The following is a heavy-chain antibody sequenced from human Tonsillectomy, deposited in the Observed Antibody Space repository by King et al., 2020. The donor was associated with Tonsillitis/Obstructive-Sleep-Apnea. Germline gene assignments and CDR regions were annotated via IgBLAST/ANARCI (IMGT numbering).Heavy chain of an antibody. CDR2: ISSNGGST. J-gene: IGHJ3*02. Sequence: VQLVQSGGGLVQPGGSLRLSCSASGFTFSSYAMHWVRQAPGKGLEYVSAISSNGGSTYYADSVKGRFTISRDNSKNTLYLQMSSLRAEDTAVYYCVKDQTSSAAGIWSAFDIWGQGTMVTVSS. V-gene: IGHV3-64D*06. CDR1: GFTFSSYA. D-gene: IGHD6-13*01. CDR3: VKDQTSSAAGIWSAFDI.